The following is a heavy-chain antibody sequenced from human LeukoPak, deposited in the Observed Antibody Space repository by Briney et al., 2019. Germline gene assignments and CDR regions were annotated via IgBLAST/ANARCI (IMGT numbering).Heavy chain of an antibody. Sequence: GGSPRLSCAASGFTVSSNYMSWVRQAPGKGLEWVSVIYSGGSTYYADSVKGRFTISRDNSKNTLYLQMNSLRAEDTAVYYCARDSPHSSGDYWGQGTLVTVSS. J-gene: IGHJ4*02. CDR1: GFTVSSNY. V-gene: IGHV3-66*01. D-gene: IGHD6-19*01. CDR2: IYSGGST. CDR3: ARDSPHSSGDY.